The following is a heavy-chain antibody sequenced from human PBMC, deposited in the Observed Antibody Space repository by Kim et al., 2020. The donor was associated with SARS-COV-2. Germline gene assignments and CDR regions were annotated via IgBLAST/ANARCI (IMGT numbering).Heavy chain of an antibody. D-gene: IGHD6-13*01. CDR2: IWYDGSNK. CDR1: GFTFSSYG. J-gene: IGHJ4*02. CDR3: ARALNEYSSSWPFDY. V-gene: IGHV3-33*01. Sequence: GGSLRLSCAASGFTFSSYGMHWVRQAPGKGLEWVAVIWYDGSNKYYADSVKGRFTISRDNSKNTLYLQMNSLRAEDTAVYYCARALNEYSSSWPFDYWGQGTLVTVSS.